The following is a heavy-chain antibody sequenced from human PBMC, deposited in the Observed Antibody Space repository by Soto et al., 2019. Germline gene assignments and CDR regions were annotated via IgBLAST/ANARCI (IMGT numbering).Heavy chain of an antibody. J-gene: IGHJ6*02. D-gene: IGHD2-21*02. CDR2: MYHSGST. CDR1: GGSFSSGGYS. V-gene: IGHV4-30-2*01. CDR3: ARDLWGYCGTDCYPLDV. Sequence: SETLSLTCAVSGGSFSSGGYSWSWIRQPPGKGLEWIGYMYHSGSTYYNPSLKSRVTISVDTSKNQFSLKLNSVTAADTAVYYCARDLWGYCGTDCYPLDVWGQGTTVTVS.